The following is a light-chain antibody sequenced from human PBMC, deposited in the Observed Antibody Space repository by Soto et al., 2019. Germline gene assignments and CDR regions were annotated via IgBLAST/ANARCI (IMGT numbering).Light chain of an antibody. CDR1: QSVYSN. Sequence: EVVMTQSPATLSVSPGERATLSCRASQSVYSNLAWYQQKPGQAPRLLIYGASTRATGIPGRFSGSGSGTEYTLTISSLQTEDFAVYYCEQYNNWPPITFGQGTRLEIK. CDR2: GAS. V-gene: IGKV3-15*01. J-gene: IGKJ5*01. CDR3: EQYNNWPPIT.